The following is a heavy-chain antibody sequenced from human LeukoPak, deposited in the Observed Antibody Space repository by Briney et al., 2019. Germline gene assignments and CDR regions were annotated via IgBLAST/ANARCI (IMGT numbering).Heavy chain of an antibody. D-gene: IGHD3-10*01. Sequence: PGGSLRLSCAASGFAFSSYSMNWVRQAPGKGLEWVSSISSSSSYIYYADSVKGRFTISRDNAKNSLYLQMNSLRAEDTAVYYCARARGVYGSGPTVGFDAFDIWGQGTMVTVPS. CDR1: GFAFSSYS. CDR3: ARARGVYGSGPTVGFDAFDI. V-gene: IGHV3-21*01. J-gene: IGHJ3*02. CDR2: ISSSSSYI.